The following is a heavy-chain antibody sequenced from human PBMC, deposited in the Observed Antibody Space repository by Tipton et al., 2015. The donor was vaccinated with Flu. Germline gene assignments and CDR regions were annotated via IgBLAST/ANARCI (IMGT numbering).Heavy chain of an antibody. J-gene: IGHJ5*02. D-gene: IGHD4-11*01. CDR1: GDSIRSDYF. V-gene: IGHV4-38-2*01. Sequence: TLSLTCSVSGDSIRSDYFWGWIRQPPGKGLEWIGNVHHSGSRYYNPSLKSRVSMSVDASKNHFSLKLNSVTAADTAVYFCARRDYINYVSDPKNWFDPWGPGTLVTVSS. CDR3: ARRDYINYVSDPKNWFDP. CDR2: VHHSGSR.